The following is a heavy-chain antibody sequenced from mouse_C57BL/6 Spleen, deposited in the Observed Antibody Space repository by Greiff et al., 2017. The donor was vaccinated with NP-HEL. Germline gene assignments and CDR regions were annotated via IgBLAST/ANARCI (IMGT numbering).Heavy chain of an antibody. CDR3: AKKHYGSGYDYAMDY. Sequence: QVQLQQSGPGLVQPSQSLSITCTVSGFSLTSYGVHWVRQSPGKGLEWLGVIWRGGSTDYNAAFMSRLSITKDNSKSQVFFKMNSLQADDTAIYYCAKKHYGSGYDYAMDYWGQGTSVTVSS. D-gene: IGHD1-1*01. CDR1: GFSLTSYG. J-gene: IGHJ4*01. V-gene: IGHV2-5*01. CDR2: IWRGGST.